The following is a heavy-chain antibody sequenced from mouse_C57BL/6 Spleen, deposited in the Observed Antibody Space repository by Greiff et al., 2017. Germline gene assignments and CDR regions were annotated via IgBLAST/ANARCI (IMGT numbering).Heavy chain of an antibody. D-gene: IGHD1-1*01. V-gene: IGHV1-76*01. CDR2: IYPGSGNT. CDR1: GYTFTDYY. CDR3: ARTPPYGSSRHFDY. J-gene: IGHJ2*01. Sequence: QVQLQQSGAELVRPGASVKLSCKASGYTFTDYYINWVKQRPGQGLEWIARIYPGSGNTYYNEKFKGKATLSAEKSSSTAYMQLSSLTSEDSAVYFWARTPPYGSSRHFDYWGQGTTLTVSS.